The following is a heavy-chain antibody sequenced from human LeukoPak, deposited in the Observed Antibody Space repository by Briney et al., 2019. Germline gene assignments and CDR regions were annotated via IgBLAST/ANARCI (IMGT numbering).Heavy chain of an antibody. V-gene: IGHV1-24*01. J-gene: IGHJ4*02. CDR2: FDPEDGET. CDR1: GYTLTELS. CDR3: ATSLLGVGAREFDY. D-gene: IGHD1-26*01. Sequence: ASVKVSCKASGYTLTELSMHWVRQAPGKGLEWMGGFDPEDGETIYAQKFQGRVTMTEDTSTDTAYMELSSLRSEDTAVYYCATSLLGVGAREFDYWGQGTLVTVSS.